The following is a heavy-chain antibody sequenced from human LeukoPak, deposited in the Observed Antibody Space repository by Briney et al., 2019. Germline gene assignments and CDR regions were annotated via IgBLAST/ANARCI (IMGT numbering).Heavy chain of an antibody. D-gene: IGHD6-19*01. J-gene: IGHJ4*02. CDR2: INNDGRST. Sequence: GGSLRLSCAASGFSFSSYWMHWVRQAPGKGLVWVSRINNDGRSTSYGDSVKGRFTISRDNAGSTLFLQLNSLRAEDTAVYYCARPSSGWNSYLDYWGQGTLVTVSS. CDR3: ARPSSGWNSYLDY. V-gene: IGHV3-74*01. CDR1: GFSFSSYW.